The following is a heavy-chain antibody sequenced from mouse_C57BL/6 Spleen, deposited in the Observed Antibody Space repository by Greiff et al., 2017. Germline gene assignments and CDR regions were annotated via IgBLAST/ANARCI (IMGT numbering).Heavy chain of an antibody. CDR1: GYTFTSYW. J-gene: IGHJ4*01. CDR3: ARRVWEGAMDY. V-gene: IGHV1-9*01. CDR2: ILPGSGST. D-gene: IGHD4-1*01. Sequence: QVQLQQPGAELVRPGSSVKLSCKASGYTFTSYWMHWVKQRPGHGLEWIGEILPGSGSTNYNEKFKGKATFTADTSSNTAYMQLSSLTTEDSAIYYCARRVWEGAMDYWGQGTSVTVSS.